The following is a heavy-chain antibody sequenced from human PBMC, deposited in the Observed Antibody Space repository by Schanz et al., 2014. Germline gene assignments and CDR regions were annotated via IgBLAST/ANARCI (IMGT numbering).Heavy chain of an antibody. V-gene: IGHV3-7*01. CDR3: ARVGIEGSSGRKTDY. CDR1: GFTFSSYW. J-gene: IGHJ4*02. Sequence: DVQLVESGGTLVQPGGSLIISCAASGFTFSSYWMVWLRQAPGKGLEWVANIEGDGTRTYYVDSVKGRFTVSRDNAENSLYLHMRSLRVDDTAVYYCARVGIEGSSGRKTDYWGQGTLVTVSS. D-gene: IGHD3-22*01. CDR2: IEGDGTRT.